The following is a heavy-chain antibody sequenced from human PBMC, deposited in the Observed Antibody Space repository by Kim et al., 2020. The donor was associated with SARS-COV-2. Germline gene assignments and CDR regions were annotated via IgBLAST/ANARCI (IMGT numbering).Heavy chain of an antibody. CDR1: GASITSAGYY. V-gene: IGHV4-31*03. J-gene: IGHJ4*02. CDR3: ARAPILYFEY. CDR2: IYNGETT. Sequence: SETLSLTCTVSGASITSAGYYWNWIRQHPGKGLEWIGYIYNGETTLYNPSLRSRASISGDTSKNQFSLTLSSVTAADTAVYYCARAPILYFEYWGQGALVPVSS.